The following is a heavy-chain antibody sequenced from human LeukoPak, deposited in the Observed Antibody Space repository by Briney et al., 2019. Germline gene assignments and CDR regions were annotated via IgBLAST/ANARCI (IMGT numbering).Heavy chain of an antibody. V-gene: IGHV4-59*01. D-gene: IGHD2/OR15-2a*01. J-gene: IGHJ3*02. CDR1: GGSISNYY. CDR2: IYYSETT. Sequence: PSETLSLTCTVSGGSISNYYWSWIRQPPGKGLEWIGYIYYSETTSYNPSLKSRVTISVDTSKNQFSLKLSSVTAADTAMYYCARDRASTFGAFDIWGQGTMVTVSS. CDR3: ARDRASTFGAFDI.